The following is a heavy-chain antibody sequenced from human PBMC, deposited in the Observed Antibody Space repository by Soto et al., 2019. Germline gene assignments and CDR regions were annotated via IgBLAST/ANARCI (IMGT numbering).Heavy chain of an antibody. J-gene: IGHJ6*02. V-gene: IGHV3-30*18. CDR3: AKDREVRGVILTHYYYYGMDV. Sequence: GGSLRLSCAASGFTFSSYGMHWVRQAPGKGLEWVAVISYDGSNKYYADSVKGRFTISRDNSKNTLYLQMNSLRAEDTAVYYCAKDREVRGVILTHYYYYGMDVWGQGTTVTVSS. CDR2: ISYDGSNK. CDR1: GFTFSSYG. D-gene: IGHD3-10*01.